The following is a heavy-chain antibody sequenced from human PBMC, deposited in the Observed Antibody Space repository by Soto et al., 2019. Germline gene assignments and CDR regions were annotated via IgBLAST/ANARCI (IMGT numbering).Heavy chain of an antibody. CDR3: VRRNSAVGTFDI. CDR1: GYTFTGYF. J-gene: IGHJ3*02. V-gene: IGHV1-2*06. D-gene: IGHD1-26*01. CDR2: INPNSGAT. Sequence: ASVKVSCKASGYTFTGYFIHWLRHAPGQGLEWMGRINPNSGATNYARKFQDRVTMTRDTSINTAYMELSSLNSDDTAVYYCVRRNSAVGTFDIWGQGTMVTVSS.